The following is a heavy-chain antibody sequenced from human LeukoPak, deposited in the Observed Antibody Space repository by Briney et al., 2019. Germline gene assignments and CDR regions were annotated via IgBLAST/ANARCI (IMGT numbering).Heavy chain of an antibody. CDR3: AGLPRYNWNEPLDY. V-gene: IGHV1-2*02. CDR1: GYTFTDYY. D-gene: IGHD1-20*01. Sequence: ASVKASCKASGYTFTDYYMHWVRQAPGQGLEWMGWINPNSGGTKYAQKFQGRVTMTRDTSINTAYMELTRLTYDDTAVYYCAGLPRYNWNEPLDYWGQGTLVTVSS. CDR2: INPNSGGT. J-gene: IGHJ4*02.